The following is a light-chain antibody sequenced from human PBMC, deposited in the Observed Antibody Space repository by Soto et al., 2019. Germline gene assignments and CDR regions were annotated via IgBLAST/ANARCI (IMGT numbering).Light chain of an antibody. V-gene: IGLV2-23*02. Sequence: QSVLTQPASVSGSPGQSITISCSGTSSDVGSYNLVSWYQQHPGKAPKVMIYEVNKRPSGVSNRFSGSKSGNTASLTLSGLQAEDEADYYCCSYADSNILIFGGGTKLTVL. CDR2: EVN. CDR1: SSDVGSYNL. CDR3: CSYADSNILI. J-gene: IGLJ2*01.